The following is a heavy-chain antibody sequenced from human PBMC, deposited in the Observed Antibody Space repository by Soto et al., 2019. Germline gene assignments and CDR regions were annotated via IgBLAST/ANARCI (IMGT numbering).Heavy chain of an antibody. CDR1: GGSISSSSYY. CDR3: ARSTYYYDSSGYYFPAPRPENFDY. J-gene: IGHJ4*02. CDR2: IYYSGST. V-gene: IGHV4-39*01. D-gene: IGHD3-22*01. Sequence: LSLTCTVSGGSISSSSYYWGWIRQPPGKGLEWIGSIYYSGSTYYNPSLKSRVTISVDTSKNQFSLKLSSVTAADTAVYYCARSTYYYDSSGYYFPAPRPENFDYWGQGTLVTVSA.